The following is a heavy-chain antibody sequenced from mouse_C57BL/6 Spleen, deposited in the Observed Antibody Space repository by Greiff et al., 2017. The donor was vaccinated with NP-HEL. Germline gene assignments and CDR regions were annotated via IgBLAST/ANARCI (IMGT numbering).Heavy chain of an antibody. Sequence: EVHLMESGGGLVKPGGSLKLSCAASGFTFSDYGMHWVRQAPEKGLEWVAYISSGSSTIYYADTVKGRFTISRDNAKNTLFLQMTSLRSEDTAMYYCARPITTVVATRAMDYWGQGTSVTVSS. CDR1: GFTFSDYG. CDR3: ARPITTVVATRAMDY. V-gene: IGHV5-17*01. J-gene: IGHJ4*01. D-gene: IGHD1-1*01. CDR2: ISSGSSTI.